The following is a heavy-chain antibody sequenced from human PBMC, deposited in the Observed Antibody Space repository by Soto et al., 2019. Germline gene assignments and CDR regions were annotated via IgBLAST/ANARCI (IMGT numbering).Heavy chain of an antibody. J-gene: IGHJ6*03. D-gene: IGHD2-15*01. CDR3: ARAAIGDIVVVVAAVEGNYYYYYMDV. Sequence: GGSLRLSCAASGFTFSSYSMNWVRHAPGKGLEWVSSISSSSSYIYYADSVKGRFTISRDNAKNSLYLQMNSLRAEDTAVYYCARAAIGDIVVVVAAVEGNYYYYYMDVWGKGTTVTVSS. V-gene: IGHV3-21*01. CDR2: ISSSSSYI. CDR1: GFTFSSYS.